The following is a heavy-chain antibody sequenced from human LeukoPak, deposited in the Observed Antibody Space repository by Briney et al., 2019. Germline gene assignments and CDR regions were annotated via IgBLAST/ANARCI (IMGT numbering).Heavy chain of an antibody. CDR3: ASPDYYDSSGYSPGVGY. CDR2: IYPGDSDT. CDR1: GYSFTSYW. V-gene: IGHV5-51*03. J-gene: IGHJ4*02. D-gene: IGHD3-22*01. Sequence: GESLKISCKGSGYSFTSYWIGWVRQMPGKGLEWMGIIYPGDSDTRYSPSFQGQVTISAAKSISTAYLQWSSLKASDTAMYYCASPDYYDSSGYSPGVGYWGQGTLVTVSS.